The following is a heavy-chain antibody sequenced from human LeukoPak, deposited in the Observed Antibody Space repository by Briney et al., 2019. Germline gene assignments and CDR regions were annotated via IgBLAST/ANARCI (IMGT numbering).Heavy chain of an antibody. V-gene: IGHV3-30-3*01. CDR3: ARGTVDTAMFG. CDR2: ISYDGSNK. Sequence: GGSLRLSCAASGFTFSSYAMHWVRQAPGKGLEWVAVISYDGSNKYYADSVKGRLTISRDNSKNTLYLQMNSLRAEDTAVYYCARGTVDTAMFGWGQGTLVTVSS. D-gene: IGHD5-18*01. CDR1: GFTFSSYA. J-gene: IGHJ4*02.